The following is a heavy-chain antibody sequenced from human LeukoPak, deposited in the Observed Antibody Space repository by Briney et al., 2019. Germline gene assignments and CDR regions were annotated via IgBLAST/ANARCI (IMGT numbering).Heavy chain of an antibody. Sequence: ASVKVSCKASGYTFTSYFIHWVRQAPGQGLEWLGIINPSGENTNYAQKFQGRVTITADESTSAAYMELSSLRSEDTAVYYCARGQQLDDLYYYYYGMDVWGQGTTVTVSS. J-gene: IGHJ6*02. CDR1: GYTFTSYF. CDR3: ARGQQLDDLYYYYYGMDV. V-gene: IGHV1-46*01. CDR2: INPSGENT. D-gene: IGHD6-13*01.